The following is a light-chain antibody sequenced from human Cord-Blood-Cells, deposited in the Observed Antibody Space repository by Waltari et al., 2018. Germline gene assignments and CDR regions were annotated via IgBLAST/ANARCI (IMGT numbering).Light chain of an antibody. V-gene: IGLV3-21*04. CDR1: NIGSKS. Sequence: SYVLTQPPSVSVAPGKTARITCGGNNIGSKSVHWYQQKPGKAPVLVIYYDSDRPSGIPERFSGSNSGNTATLTSSRVEAGDEADYYCQVWDSSSDRVVFGGGTKLTVL. J-gene: IGLJ2*01. CDR3: QVWDSSSDRVV. CDR2: YDS.